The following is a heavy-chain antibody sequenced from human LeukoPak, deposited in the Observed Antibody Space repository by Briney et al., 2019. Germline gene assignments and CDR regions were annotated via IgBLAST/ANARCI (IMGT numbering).Heavy chain of an antibody. CDR3: ATSRGYSYGPPNKYYYYYYGMDV. D-gene: IGHD5-18*01. CDR2: FDPEDGET. Sequence: ASVKVSCKVSGYTLTELSMHWVRQAPGKGLEWMGGFDPEDGETIYAQKFQGRVTMTEDTSTDTAYMELSSLRSEDTAVYYCATSRGYSYGPPNKYYYYYYGMDVWGKGTMVTVSS. J-gene: IGHJ6*04. CDR1: GYTLTELS. V-gene: IGHV1-24*01.